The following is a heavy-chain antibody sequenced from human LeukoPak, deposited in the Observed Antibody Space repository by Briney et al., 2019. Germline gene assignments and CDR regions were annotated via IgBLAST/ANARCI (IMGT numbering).Heavy chain of an antibody. CDR1: GGSISSYY. D-gene: IGHD3-16*01. CDR3: ARDLQYYDYVWGSYDYYFDY. J-gene: IGHJ4*02. CDR2: IYYSGST. V-gene: IGHV4-59*01. Sequence: SETLSLTSTVSGGSISSYYWSWIRQPPGKGLEWIGYIYYSGSTNYNPSLKSRVTISVDTSKNQFSLKLSSVTAADTAVYYCARDLQYYDYVWGSYDYYFDYWGQGTLVTVSS.